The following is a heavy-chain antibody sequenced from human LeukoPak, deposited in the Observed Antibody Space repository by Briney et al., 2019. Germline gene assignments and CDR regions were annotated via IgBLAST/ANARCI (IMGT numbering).Heavy chain of an antibody. CDR1: GFTFSDYY. J-gene: IGHJ4*02. CDR3: AKDPPTLSSGWSRTPPDY. CDR2: ISYDGSNK. D-gene: IGHD6-19*01. Sequence: GGSLRLSCAASGFTFSDYYMSWIRQAPGKGLEWVAVISYDGSNKYYADSVKGRFTISRDNSKNTLYLQMNSLRAEDTAVYYCAKDPPTLSSGWSRTPPDYWGQGTLVTVSS. V-gene: IGHV3-30*18.